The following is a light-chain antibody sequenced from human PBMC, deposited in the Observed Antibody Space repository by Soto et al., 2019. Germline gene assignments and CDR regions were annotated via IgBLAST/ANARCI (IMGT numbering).Light chain of an antibody. J-gene: IGLJ1*01. Sequence: QSVLTQPPSASGAPGQSVTISCPGTSSDVGGYNYVSWYQQHPGKAPKLMIYEVTKRPSGAPDRFSGSKSGNTASLTVSGLQAEDEADYYCSSYAGSSNYVFGTGTKVTVL. CDR1: SSDVGGYNY. V-gene: IGLV2-8*01. CDR3: SSYAGSSNYV. CDR2: EVT.